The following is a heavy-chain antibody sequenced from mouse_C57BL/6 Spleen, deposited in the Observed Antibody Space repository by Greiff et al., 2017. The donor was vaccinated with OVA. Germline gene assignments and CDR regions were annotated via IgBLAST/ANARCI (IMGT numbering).Heavy chain of an antibody. CDR2: IRSKSNNYAT. D-gene: IGHD3-3*01. V-gene: IGHV10-1*01. CDR1: GFSFNTYA. J-gene: IGHJ4*01. Sequence: GGGLVQPKGSLKLSCAAYGFSFNTYAMNWVRQAPGKGLEWVARIRSKSNNYATYYADSVKDRFTISRDDSESMLYLQMNNLKTEDTAMYYCVRRGTSMDYWGQGTSVTVSS. CDR3: VRRGTSMDY.